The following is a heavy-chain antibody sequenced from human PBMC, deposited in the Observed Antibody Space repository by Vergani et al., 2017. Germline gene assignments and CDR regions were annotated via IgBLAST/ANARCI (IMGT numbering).Heavy chain of an antibody. CDR3: ARDPYSSSSDAVNWFDP. CDR2: ISAYNGNT. D-gene: IGHD6-13*01. Sequence: QVQLVQSGAEVKKPGASVKVSCKASGYTFTSYGISWVRQAPGQGLEWMGWISAYNGNTNYAQKLQGRVTMTTDTSTSTAYMELRSLRSDDTAVDYCARDPYSSSSDAVNWFDPWGQGTLVTVSS. V-gene: IGHV1-18*01. J-gene: IGHJ5*02. CDR1: GYTFTSYG.